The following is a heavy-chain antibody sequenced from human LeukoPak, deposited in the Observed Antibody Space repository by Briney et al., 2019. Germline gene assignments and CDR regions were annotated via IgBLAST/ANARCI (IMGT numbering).Heavy chain of an antibody. CDR3: AEDLTGYYPYYGMDV. D-gene: IGHD3-9*01. J-gene: IGHJ6*02. Sequence: PGRSLRLSCAASGFTFSSYGMHWVRQAPGKGLEWVAVISYDGSNKYYADSVKGRFTISRDNSKNTLYLQMNSLRAEDTAVYYCAEDLTGYYPYYGMDVWGQGTTVTVSS. CDR2: ISYDGSNK. CDR1: GFTFSSYG. V-gene: IGHV3-30*18.